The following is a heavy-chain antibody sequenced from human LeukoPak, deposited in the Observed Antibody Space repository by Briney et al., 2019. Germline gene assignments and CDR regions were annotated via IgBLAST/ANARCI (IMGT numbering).Heavy chain of an antibody. D-gene: IGHD2-21*02. Sequence: SSETLSLTCSVSGGSISGYYWSWIRQPPGKGLEWIGEINHSGSTNYNPSLKSRVTISVDTSKNQFSLKLSSVTAADTAVYYCARGPPIVVVTATPFDYWGQGTLVTVSS. CDR2: INHSGST. CDR1: GGSISGYY. CDR3: ARGPPIVVVTATPFDY. V-gene: IGHV4-34*01. J-gene: IGHJ4*02.